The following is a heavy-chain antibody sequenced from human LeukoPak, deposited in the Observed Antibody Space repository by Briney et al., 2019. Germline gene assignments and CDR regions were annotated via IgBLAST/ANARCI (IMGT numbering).Heavy chain of an antibody. CDR3: ARHYYDFWSVKSYYFDY. Sequence: PSETLSLTCTVSGGSISSSSYYWGWIRQPPGKGLEWIGSIYYSGSTYYNPSLKSRVTISVDTPKNQFSLKLSSVTAADTAVYYCARHYYDFWSVKSYYFDYWGQGTLVTVSS. CDR1: GGSISSSSYY. D-gene: IGHD3-3*01. CDR2: IYYSGST. V-gene: IGHV4-39*01. J-gene: IGHJ4*02.